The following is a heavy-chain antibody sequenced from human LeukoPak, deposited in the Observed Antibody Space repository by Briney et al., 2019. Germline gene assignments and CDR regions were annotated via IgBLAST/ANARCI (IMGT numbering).Heavy chain of an antibody. J-gene: IGHJ4*02. CDR2: ISWNSGSI. CDR3: AKYASPDIVATRKGYFDY. CDR1: GFTFDDYA. V-gene: IGHV3-9*03. Sequence: QTGGSLRLSCAASGFTFDDYAMHWVRQAPGKGLEWVSGISWNSGSIGYADSVKGRFTISRDNAKNSLYLQMNSLRAEDMASYYCAKYASPDIVATRKGYFDYWGQGTLVTVSS. D-gene: IGHD5-12*01.